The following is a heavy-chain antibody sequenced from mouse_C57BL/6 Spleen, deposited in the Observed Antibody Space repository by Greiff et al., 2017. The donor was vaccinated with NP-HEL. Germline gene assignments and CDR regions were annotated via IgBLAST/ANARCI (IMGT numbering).Heavy chain of an antibody. Sequence: VQLQQSGPELVKPGASVKISCKASGYTFTDYYMNWVKQSHGKSLEWIGDINPNNGGTSYNQKFKGKATLTVDKSSSTAYMELRSLTSEDSAVYYCARVEIYSSYYAMDYWGQGTSVTVSS. CDR3: ARVEIYSSYYAMDY. CDR2: INPNNGGT. CDR1: GYTFTDYY. D-gene: IGHD1-1*01. J-gene: IGHJ4*01. V-gene: IGHV1-26*01.